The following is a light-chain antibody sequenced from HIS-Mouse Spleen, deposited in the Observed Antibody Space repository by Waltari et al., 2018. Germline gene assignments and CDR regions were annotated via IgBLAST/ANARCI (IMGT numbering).Light chain of an antibody. CDR1: QSVSSSY. Sequence: IVLTQSPGTLSLSPGETAPLSCRASQSVSSSYLAGYQQKPGRAPRLLIYGASSRATGIQDRFSGSGSGTDFTLTISRLEPEDFAVYYCQQYGSSSTFGQGTRLEIK. CDR3: QQYGSSST. J-gene: IGKJ5*01. CDR2: GAS. V-gene: IGKV3-20*01.